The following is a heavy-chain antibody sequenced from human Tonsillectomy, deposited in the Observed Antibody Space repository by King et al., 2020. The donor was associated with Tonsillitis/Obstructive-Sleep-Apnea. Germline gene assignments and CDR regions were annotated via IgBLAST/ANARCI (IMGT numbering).Heavy chain of an antibody. CDR2: TNPNSGGT. D-gene: IGHD3-16*01. V-gene: IGHV1-2*02. CDR1: GYTFTGYY. Sequence: VQLVESGAEVKKPGASVKVSCKASGYTFTGYYMHWVRQAPGQGLEWMGWTNPNSGGTNYAQKFQGRVTMTRDTSISTAYMELSRLRSDDTAVYYCARARLRSTLNWFDPWGQGTLVTVSS. CDR3: ARARLRSTLNWFDP. J-gene: IGHJ5*02.